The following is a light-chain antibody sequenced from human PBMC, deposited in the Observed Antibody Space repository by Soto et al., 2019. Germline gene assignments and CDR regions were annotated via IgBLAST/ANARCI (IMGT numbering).Light chain of an antibody. CDR1: QTINKN. CDR2: DAS. J-gene: IGKJ2*01. Sequence: DIQMTQSPTSLSASVGDRVTITCRARQTINKNLNWYRHKLGKAPELLIYDASDSQAGVPSRFSGSGSGTDFTLIISGLQPEDFATYYCQQSYNSPYTFGQGTKLEIK. CDR3: QQSYNSPYT. V-gene: IGKV1-39*01.